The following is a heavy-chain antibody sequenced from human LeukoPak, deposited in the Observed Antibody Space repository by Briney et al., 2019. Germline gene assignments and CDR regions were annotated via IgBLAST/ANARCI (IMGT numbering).Heavy chain of an antibody. D-gene: IGHD3-9*01. Sequence: KSSETLSLTCAVYGGSSSGYYWSWIRQPPGKGLEWIGEINHSGSTNYNPSLKSRVTISVDTSKNQFSLKLSSVTAADTAVYYCARGWANYDILTGYYRGFFRYYFDYWGQGTLVTVSS. J-gene: IGHJ4*02. CDR1: GGSSSGYY. CDR3: ARGWANYDILTGYYRGFFRYYFDY. CDR2: INHSGST. V-gene: IGHV4-34*01.